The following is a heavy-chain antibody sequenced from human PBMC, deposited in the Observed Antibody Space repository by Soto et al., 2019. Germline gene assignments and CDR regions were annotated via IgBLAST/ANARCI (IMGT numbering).Heavy chain of an antibody. CDR2: IIPIFGTA. Sequence: QVQLVQSGAEVQKPGSSVKVSCKASGGTFSSYAISWVRQAPGQGLEWMGGIIPIFGTANYAQKFQGRVTITADESTGTAYMELSSLRSEDTAVYYCARDSNPLFCSSTSCYSTLLDYWGQGTLVTVSS. CDR3: ARDSNPLFCSSTSCYSTLLDY. CDR1: GGTFSSYA. J-gene: IGHJ4*02. D-gene: IGHD2-2*01. V-gene: IGHV1-69*01.